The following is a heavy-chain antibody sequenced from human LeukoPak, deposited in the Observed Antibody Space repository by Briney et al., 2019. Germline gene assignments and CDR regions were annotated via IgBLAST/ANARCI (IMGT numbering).Heavy chain of an antibody. V-gene: IGHV4-34*01. CDR2: IYYSGST. J-gene: IGHJ4*02. CDR3: ARHAVVTKIFDY. CDR1: GGSFSGYF. Sequence: SETLSLTCAVYGGSFSGYFWSWIRQPPGKGLEWIGSIYYSGSTYYNPSLKSRVTISVDTSKNQFSLKLSSVTAADTAVYYCARHAVVTKIFDYWGQGTLVTVSS. D-gene: IGHD4-23*01.